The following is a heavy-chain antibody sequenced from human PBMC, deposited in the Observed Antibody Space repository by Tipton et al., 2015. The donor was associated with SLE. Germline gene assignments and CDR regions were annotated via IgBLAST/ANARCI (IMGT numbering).Heavy chain of an antibody. J-gene: IGHJ3*02. CDR1: GFTFGDYA. V-gene: IGHV3-49*03. CDR3: ARGDSSSWYADAFDI. Sequence: SLRLSCTASGFTFGDYAMSWFRQAPGKGLEWVGFIRSKAYGGTTEYAASVKGRFTISRDDSKSIAYLQMNSLKTEDTAVYYCARGDSSSWYADAFDIWGQGTMVTVSS. D-gene: IGHD6-13*01. CDR2: IRSKAYGGTT.